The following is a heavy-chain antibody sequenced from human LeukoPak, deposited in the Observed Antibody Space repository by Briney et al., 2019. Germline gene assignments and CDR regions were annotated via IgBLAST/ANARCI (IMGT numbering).Heavy chain of an antibody. V-gene: IGHV1-69*04. CDR1: GGTFSSYA. CDR3: ARDYRTGDYDYVWGSYSLDY. J-gene: IGHJ4*02. Sequence: SVKVSCKASGGTFSSYAISWVRQAPGQGLEWMGRIIPILGIANYAQKFQGRVTMTTDTSTSTAYMELRSLRSDDTAVYYCARDYRTGDYDYVWGSYSLDYWGQGTLVTVSS. CDR2: IIPILGIA. D-gene: IGHD3-16*01.